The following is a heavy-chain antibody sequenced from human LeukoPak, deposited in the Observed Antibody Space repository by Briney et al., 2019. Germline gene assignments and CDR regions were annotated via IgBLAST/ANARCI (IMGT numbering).Heavy chain of an antibody. CDR1: GYTFTSYA. CDR3: ARDREGIAAAIDAFDI. CDR2: INAGNGNT. V-gene: IGHV1-3*01. Sequence: GASVKVSCKASGYTFTSYAMHWVRQAPGQRLEWMGWINAGNGNTKYSQKFQGRVTMTRDTSISTAYMELSRLRSDDTAVYYCARDREGIAAAIDAFDIWGQGTMVTVSS. J-gene: IGHJ3*02. D-gene: IGHD6-13*01.